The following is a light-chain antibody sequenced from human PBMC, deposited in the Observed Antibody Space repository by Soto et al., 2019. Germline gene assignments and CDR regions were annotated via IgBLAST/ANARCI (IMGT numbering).Light chain of an antibody. J-gene: IGKJ5*01. CDR2: GAS. Sequence: EIVLTQSPGTLSLSPGERATLSCRASQSVSNNYLAWYQQKPGQAPRLLIYGASSRATGIPDRFSGSGSGSDFTLTVSRLEPEDFAVYYCQQYGSSPQFGQGTRLEIK. V-gene: IGKV3-20*01. CDR3: QQYGSSPQ. CDR1: QSVSNNY.